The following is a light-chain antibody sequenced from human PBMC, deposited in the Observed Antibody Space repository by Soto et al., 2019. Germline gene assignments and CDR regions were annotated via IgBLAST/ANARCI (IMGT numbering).Light chain of an antibody. CDR1: QRISSW. CDR3: QQYNTYPIT. Sequence: DIQMTQSPSTLSASVGDRVTITSRASQRISSWLAWYQQKPGKAPKLLIYKASSLESGVPSRFSGSGSGTEFTLTISSLQPDDFATYYCQQYNTYPITFGQGTRLEIK. J-gene: IGKJ5*01. V-gene: IGKV1-5*03. CDR2: KAS.